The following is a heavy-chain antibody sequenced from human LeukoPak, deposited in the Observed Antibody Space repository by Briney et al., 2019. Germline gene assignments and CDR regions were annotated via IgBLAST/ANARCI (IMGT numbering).Heavy chain of an antibody. CDR1: GGSISSNSYY. Sequence: PSETLSLTCTVSGGSISSNSYYWGWVRQAPGKGLEWVSHISSSGTIIYYADSVKGRFTISRDNAKNSLYLQMNSLRAEDTAVYYCARAMTSWGQGTLVTVSS. CDR2: ISSSGTII. CDR3: ARAMTS. J-gene: IGHJ4*02. D-gene: IGHD4-11*01. V-gene: IGHV3-48*03.